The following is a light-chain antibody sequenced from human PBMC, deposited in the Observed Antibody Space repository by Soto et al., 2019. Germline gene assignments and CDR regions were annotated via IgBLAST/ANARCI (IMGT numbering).Light chain of an antibody. V-gene: IGLV2-14*01. CDR3: SSYTSSSTWV. J-gene: IGLJ3*02. CDR2: EVS. CDR1: SSDVGGYDF. Sequence: QSGLTQPASVSGSPGQSITISCTGTSSDVGGYDFVSWYQQHAGRAPKLLIYEVSRRPSGVSNRFSGSKSGNTASLTISGLQAEDEADYYCSSYTSSSTWVFGGGTQLTVL.